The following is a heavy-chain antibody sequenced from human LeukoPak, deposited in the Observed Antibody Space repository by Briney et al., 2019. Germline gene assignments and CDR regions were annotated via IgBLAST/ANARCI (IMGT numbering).Heavy chain of an antibody. D-gene: IGHD3-10*01. V-gene: IGHV3-21*01. CDR3: ARVGPLNYYGSGSSDG. J-gene: IGHJ4*02. Sequence: GGSLRLSCAASGFTFSSYSMNWVRQAPGKGLEWVSSISSSSSYIYYADSVKGRFTISKDNAKNSLDMQMNRLRAEDTAVYYCARVGPLNYYGSGSSDGGGQGTLVTVSS. CDR1: GFTFSSYS. CDR2: ISSSSSYI.